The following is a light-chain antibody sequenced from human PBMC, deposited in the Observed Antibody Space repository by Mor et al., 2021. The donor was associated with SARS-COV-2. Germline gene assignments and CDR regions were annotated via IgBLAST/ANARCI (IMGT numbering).Light chain of an antibody. J-gene: IGLJ3*02. CDR3: QAWDSGLWV. CDR2: DND. V-gene: IGLV1-51*01. Sequence: QQFPGTTPKLLIYDNDKRPSGISDRFSGSQSGTSATLGITGLQTGDEADYYCQAWDSGLWVFGGGTKLTVL.